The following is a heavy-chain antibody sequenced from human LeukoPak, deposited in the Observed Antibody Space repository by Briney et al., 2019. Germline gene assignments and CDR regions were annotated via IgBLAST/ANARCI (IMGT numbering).Heavy chain of an antibody. CDR1: GGSFSGYY. Sequence: KPSETLSLTCTISGGSFSGYYWSWIRQPPGKGLEWIGEINHSGSTNYNPSLKSRVTISVDTSKSQFSLNLTSVTAADTAVYYCARGYCGGDCYSGSKYYFDYWGQGTLVTVSS. CDR2: INHSGST. J-gene: IGHJ4*02. D-gene: IGHD2-21*02. CDR3: ARGYCGGDCYSGSKYYFDY. V-gene: IGHV4-34*01.